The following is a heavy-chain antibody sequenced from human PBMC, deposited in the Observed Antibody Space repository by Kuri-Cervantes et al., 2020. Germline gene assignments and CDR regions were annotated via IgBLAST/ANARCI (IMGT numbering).Heavy chain of an antibody. CDR1: GGTFSSYA. Sequence: ASVKVSCKASGGTFSSYAISWVRQAPGQGLEWMGIINPSGGSTSYAQKFQGRVTMTRDTSTSTVYMELSSLRSEDTAVYYCARDWVTMVRGVRGYYGMDVWGQGTTVTVSS. CDR2: INPSGGST. CDR3: ARDWVTMVRGVRGYYGMDV. D-gene: IGHD3-10*01. J-gene: IGHJ6*02. V-gene: IGHV1-46*01.